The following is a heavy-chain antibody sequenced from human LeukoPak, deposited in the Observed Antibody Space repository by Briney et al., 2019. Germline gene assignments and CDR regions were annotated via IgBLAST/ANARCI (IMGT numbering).Heavy chain of an antibody. CDR3: ARVDYDSSGYYGDAFDI. CDR2: IYYSGNT. V-gene: IGHV4-59*01. CDR1: GGSISSYY. D-gene: IGHD3-22*01. J-gene: IGHJ3*02. Sequence: SETLSLTCTVSGGSISSYYWSWIRQPPGKGLEWIGYIYYSGNTNYNPSLKSRVTISVDTSKNQFSLKLSSVTAADTAVYYCARVDYDSSGYYGDAFDIWGQGTMVTVSS.